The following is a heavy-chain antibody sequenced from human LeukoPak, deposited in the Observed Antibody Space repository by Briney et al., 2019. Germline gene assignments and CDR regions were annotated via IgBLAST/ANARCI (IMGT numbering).Heavy chain of an antibody. D-gene: IGHD1-26*01. CDR2: INSDGINT. CDR3: ARATWDPNYYYYMDV. J-gene: IGHJ6*03. Sequence: PTGGSLRLSCAASGFTFSNYWMHWVRQAPGKGLVWVSRINSDGINTSYADSVKGRFTISRDNAKNTLNLQMNSLRAEDTAVYYCARATWDPNYYYYMDVWGKGTTVTISS. CDR1: GFTFSNYW. V-gene: IGHV3-74*01.